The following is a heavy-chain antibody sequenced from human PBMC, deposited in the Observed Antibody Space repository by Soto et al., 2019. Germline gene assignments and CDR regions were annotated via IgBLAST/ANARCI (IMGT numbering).Heavy chain of an antibody. V-gene: IGHV1-69*01. CDR1: GGSFNNHA. D-gene: IGHD1-26*01. Sequence: QAQLVQSGAEVKKPGSSVKVSCKASGGSFNNHAVNWVRQAPGQGLEWMGGIVPIFGAADYAQKFQGRVTITADESTRTSYMEMSSLRSEDTAVYSCARGAGTYWYFDLWGPGNLVTVSS. J-gene: IGHJ2*01. CDR2: IVPIFGAA. CDR3: ARGAGTYWYFDL.